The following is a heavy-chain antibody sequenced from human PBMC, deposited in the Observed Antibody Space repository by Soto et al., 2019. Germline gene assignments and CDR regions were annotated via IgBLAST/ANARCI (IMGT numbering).Heavy chain of an antibody. CDR2: ISYAGSST. J-gene: IGHJ6*02. Sequence: GKGLEWVAAISYAGSSTYYADSVQGRFTVSRDNSKNTLYLQMNSLRDEDTAVYYCAKASYSGFDSVNYGLDVWDQGTTVTVSS. CDR3: AKASYSGFDSVNYGLDV. V-gene: IGHV3-30-3*02. D-gene: IGHD5-12*01.